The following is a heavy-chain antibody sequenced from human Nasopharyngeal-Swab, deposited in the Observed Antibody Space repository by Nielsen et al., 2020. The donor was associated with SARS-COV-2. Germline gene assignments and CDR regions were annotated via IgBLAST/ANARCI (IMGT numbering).Heavy chain of an antibody. V-gene: IGHV2-70*11. D-gene: IGHD2-2*02. Sequence: SGPTLANPTPTLTLTCTFSGFSLSPSGRCVSWIRQPPGKALEWLARIDWDDDKYYSTSLTTSLTISKDTSKNQVVLTMTNIDPVDTATYYCARYIPTGGMDVLGQGTTVTDSS. J-gene: IGHJ6*02. CDR1: GFSLSPSGRC. CDR3: ARYIPTGGMDV. CDR2: IDWDDDK.